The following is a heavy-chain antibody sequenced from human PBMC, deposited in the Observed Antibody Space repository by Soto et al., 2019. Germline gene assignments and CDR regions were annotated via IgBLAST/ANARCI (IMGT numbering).Heavy chain of an antibody. CDR3: ARQGSGYYRHFDY. Sequence: PSETLSLTCAVSGGSISSSNWWSWVRQPPGKGLEWIGEIYHSGSTNYNPSLKSRVTISVDTSKNQFSLKLSSVTAADTAVYYCARQGSGYYRHFDYWGQGTLVTVSS. CDR2: IYHSGST. CDR1: GGSISSSNW. V-gene: IGHV4-4*02. D-gene: IGHD3-22*01. J-gene: IGHJ4*02.